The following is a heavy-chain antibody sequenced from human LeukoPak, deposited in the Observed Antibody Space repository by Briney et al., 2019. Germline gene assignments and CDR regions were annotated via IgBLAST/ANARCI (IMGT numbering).Heavy chain of an antibody. CDR1: GYTFTSYG. D-gene: IGHD3-22*01. CDR3: ARDPVHYYDTSGYWSY. J-gene: IGHJ4*02. Sequence: ASVKVSCKASGYTFTSYGISWVRQAPGQGLEWMGWISGYNGNTNYAQNLQGRVTMTTDKSTGTAYMELRSLRSDDTAVYYCARDPVHYYDTSGYWSYWGQGTLVTVSS. V-gene: IGHV1-18*01. CDR2: ISGYNGNT.